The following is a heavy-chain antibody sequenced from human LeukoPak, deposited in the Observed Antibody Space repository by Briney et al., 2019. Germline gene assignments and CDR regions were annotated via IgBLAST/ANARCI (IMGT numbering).Heavy chain of an antibody. D-gene: IGHD1-14*01. V-gene: IGHV3-23*01. J-gene: IGHJ5*02. CDR3: AKDGEKVLTEPGNWFDP. Sequence: PGGSLRLSCAASGFTFSNYAMSWVRQAPGKGLEWVSGFSVSDGITYYADSVKGRFTISRDNSKNTLYLQMNSLRAEDTAVYYCAKDGEKVLTEPGNWFDPWGQGTLVTVSS. CDR2: FSVSDGIT. CDR1: GFTFSNYA.